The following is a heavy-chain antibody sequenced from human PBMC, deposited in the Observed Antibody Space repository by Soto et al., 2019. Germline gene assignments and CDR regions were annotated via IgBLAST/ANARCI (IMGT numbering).Heavy chain of an antibody. Sequence: ASVKVSCKASGYTFTSYGISWVRQAPGQGLEWMGWISAYNGNTNYAQKLQGRVTMTTDTSTSTAYMELRSLRSDDTAVYYCARDFSPAHGEYYYYYGMDVWGQGTKVTVSS. V-gene: IGHV1-18*01. J-gene: IGHJ6*02. CDR3: ARDFSPAHGEYYYYYGMDV. D-gene: IGHD4-17*01. CDR1: GYTFTSYG. CDR2: ISAYNGNT.